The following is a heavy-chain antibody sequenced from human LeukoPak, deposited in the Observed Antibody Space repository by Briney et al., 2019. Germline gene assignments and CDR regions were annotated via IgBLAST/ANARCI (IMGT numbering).Heavy chain of an antibody. CDR3: ARREWLVRYYGMDV. J-gene: IGHJ6*02. D-gene: IGHD3-3*01. CDR1: VYTFTSYD. V-gene: IGHV1-8*01. CDR2: MNPNSGNT. Sequence: ASVKVSCKASVYTFTSYDINRLRQATGQGLEWMGWMNPNSGNTGYAQKFQGRVTMTRNTSISTAYMELSSLRSEDPAVYYCARREWLVRYYGMDVWGQGTTVTVSS.